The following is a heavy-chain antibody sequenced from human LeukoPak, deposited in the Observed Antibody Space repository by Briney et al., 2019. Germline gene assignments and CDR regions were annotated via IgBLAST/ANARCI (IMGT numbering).Heavy chain of an antibody. Sequence: SETLSLTCTVSGGSISLSSYYWGWIRQPPGKGLEWIGSIYYSGSTYYNPSLKSRVTISVDTSKNKSSLKLSSVTAADTAVYYCEGSASVTFYFAYWGPGTLVTVSS. CDR2: IYYSGST. D-gene: IGHD2-2*01. J-gene: IGHJ4*02. V-gene: IGHV4-39*01. CDR1: GGSISLSSYY. CDR3: EGSASVTFYFAY.